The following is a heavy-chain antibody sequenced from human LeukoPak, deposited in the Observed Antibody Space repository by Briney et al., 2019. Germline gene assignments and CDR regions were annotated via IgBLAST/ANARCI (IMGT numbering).Heavy chain of an antibody. CDR3: ARYSGSYFDPFGTYGMDV. D-gene: IGHD1-26*01. CDR1: GFTFSSYS. Sequence: GGSLRLSCAASGFTFSSYSMNWVRQAPGKGLEWVSSISSSSYIYYADSVKGRFTISRDNAKNSLYLLMNSLRAEDTAVYYCARYSGSYFDPFGTYGMDVWGQGTTVTVSS. J-gene: IGHJ6*02. V-gene: IGHV3-21*01. CDR2: ISSSSYI.